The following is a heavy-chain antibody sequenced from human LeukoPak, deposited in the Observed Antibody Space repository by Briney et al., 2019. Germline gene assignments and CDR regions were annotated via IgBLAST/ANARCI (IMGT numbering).Heavy chain of an antibody. CDR2: INHSGST. D-gene: IGHD3-10*01. Sequence: PSETLSLTCAVYGGSFSGYYWSWIRQPPGKGLEWIGEINHSGSTNYNPSLKSRVTISVDTSKNQFSLKLSSVTAADTAVYYCARGRKYYYGSGSQNFDYWGQGTLVAVSS. V-gene: IGHV4-34*01. CDR1: GGSFSGYY. CDR3: ARGRKYYYGSGSQNFDY. J-gene: IGHJ4*02.